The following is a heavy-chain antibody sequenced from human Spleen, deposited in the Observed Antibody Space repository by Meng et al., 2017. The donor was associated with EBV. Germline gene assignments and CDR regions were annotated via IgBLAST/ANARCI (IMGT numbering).Heavy chain of an antibody. CDR1: GFTFSVYG. J-gene: IGHJ4*02. D-gene: IGHD3-10*01. CDR2: ISFDGSNE. CDR3: AKEIYFGSGSYPDY. V-gene: IGHV3-30*18. Sequence: QVHGGEAGGGWVKPVGSLRLSCVASGFTFSVYGMHWVRQAPGKGLEWVAIISFDGSNEHYADSVKGRFTISRDNSKNTLYLQMNSLRAEDTVVYYCAKEIYFGSGSYPDYWGQGTLVTVSS.